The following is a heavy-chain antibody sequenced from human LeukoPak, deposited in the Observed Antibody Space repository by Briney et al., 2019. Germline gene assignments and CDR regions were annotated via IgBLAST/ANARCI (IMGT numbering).Heavy chain of an antibody. J-gene: IGHJ6*03. CDR2: ICSSSSYI. D-gene: IGHD3-10*01. Sequence: GGSLRLSCGASGFTLSDYSMNCVRQAPGKGLGWVSSICSSSSYISYADSVKGRFTISRDNAENSVYLQMNSLRVEDTAVYYCARPQLGMDYSYYMDVWGKGTTVTVSS. V-gene: IGHV3-21*01. CDR1: GFTLSDYS. CDR3: ARPQLGMDYSYYMDV.